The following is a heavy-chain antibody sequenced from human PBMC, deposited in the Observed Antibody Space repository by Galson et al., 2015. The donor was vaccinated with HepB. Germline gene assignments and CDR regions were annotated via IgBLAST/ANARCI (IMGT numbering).Heavy chain of an antibody. V-gene: IGHV3-33*01. D-gene: IGHD1-26*01. CDR3: ARGYGKPFDI. Sequence: SLRLSCAAAGFAFTRNGMHWVRQAPGKGLEWVAVIWYDGSKKYYADSVKGRFTISRDNSKNTLNLQMNSLRAEDTAVYYCARGYGKPFDIWGQGTLVTVSS. CDR1: GFAFTRNG. J-gene: IGHJ3*02. CDR2: IWYDGSKK.